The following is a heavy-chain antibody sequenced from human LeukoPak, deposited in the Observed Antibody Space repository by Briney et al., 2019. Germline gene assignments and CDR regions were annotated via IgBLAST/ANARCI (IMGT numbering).Heavy chain of an antibody. Sequence: ASVTVSCKASGYIFTSYAMHWVRQAPGQRLEWMGWINAGNGNTKYSQKFQGRVTITRDKSASTIYMDLSSLRSEDTAVYYCARGSVVGTYYYYYYGMDVWGQGTTVTVSS. CDR3: ARGSVVGTYYYYYYGMDV. D-gene: IGHD2-15*01. J-gene: IGHJ6*02. CDR2: INAGNGNT. CDR1: GYIFTSYA. V-gene: IGHV1-3*01.